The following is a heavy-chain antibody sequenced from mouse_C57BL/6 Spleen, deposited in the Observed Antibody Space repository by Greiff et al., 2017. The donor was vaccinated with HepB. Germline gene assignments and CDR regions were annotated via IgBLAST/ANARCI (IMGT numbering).Heavy chain of an antibody. Sequence: QVQLQQSGAELVRPGSSVKLSCKASGYTFTSYWMDWVKQRPGQGLEWIGNIYPSDSETHYNQKFKDKATLTVDKSSSTAYMQLSSLTSEDSAVYYCARGYYGSSPFDYWGQGTTLTVSS. J-gene: IGHJ2*01. CDR1: GYTFTSYW. CDR3: ARGYYGSSPFDY. V-gene: IGHV1-61*01. CDR2: IYPSDSET. D-gene: IGHD1-1*01.